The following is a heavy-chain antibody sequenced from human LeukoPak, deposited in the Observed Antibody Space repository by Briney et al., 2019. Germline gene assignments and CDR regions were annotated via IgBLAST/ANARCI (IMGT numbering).Heavy chain of an antibody. CDR3: AGDKGGYDGSGSFDYYGMDV. CDR2: IWYDGSNK. J-gene: IGHJ6*04. Sequence: DPGGSLRLSCAASGFTFSSYAMHWVRQAPGKGLEWVAVIWYDGSNKYYADSVKGRFTISRDNSKNTLYLQMNSLRAEDTAVYYCAGDKGGYDGSGSFDYYGMDVWGKGTTVTVSS. V-gene: IGHV3-33*08. CDR1: GFTFSSYA. D-gene: IGHD3-10*01.